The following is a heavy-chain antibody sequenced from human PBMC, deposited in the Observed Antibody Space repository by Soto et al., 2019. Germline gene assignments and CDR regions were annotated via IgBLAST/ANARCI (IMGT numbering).Heavy chain of an antibody. J-gene: IGHJ5*02. CDR3: ARENGADYVWGSYRPSWFDP. CDR1: GGSISSGDYY. D-gene: IGHD3-16*02. Sequence: SSETLSLTCTVSGGSISSGDYYWSWIRQPPGKGLEWIGYIYYSGSTYYNPSLKSRVTISVDTSKNQFSLKLSSVTAADTAVYYCARENGADYVWGSYRPSWFDPWGQGTLVTVSS. V-gene: IGHV4-30-4*01. CDR2: IYYSGST.